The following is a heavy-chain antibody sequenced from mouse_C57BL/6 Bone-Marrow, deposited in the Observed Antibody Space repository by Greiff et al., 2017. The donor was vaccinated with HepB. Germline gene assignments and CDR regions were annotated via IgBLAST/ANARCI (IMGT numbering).Heavy chain of an antibody. CDR2: IYPGDGDT. V-gene: IGHV1-82*01. J-gene: IGHJ4*01. Sequence: QVQLQQSGPELVKPGASVKISCKASGYAFSSSWMNWVKQRPGKGLEWIGRIYPGDGDTNYNGKFKGKATLTADKSSSTAYMQLSSLTSEDSAVYFCAGEYYGSSGYYYAMDYWGQGTSVTVSS. D-gene: IGHD1-1*01. CDR3: AGEYYGSSGYYYAMDY. CDR1: GYAFSSSW.